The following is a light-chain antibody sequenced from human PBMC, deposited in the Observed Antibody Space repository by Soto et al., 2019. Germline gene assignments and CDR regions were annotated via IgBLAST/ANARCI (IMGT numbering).Light chain of an antibody. CDR3: LQDYNYPIT. V-gene: IGKV1-6*01. Sequence: AIQMTQSPSSLSASVGDRVTITCRASQGIRNDLGWYQQKPGKAPNLLIYAASTLQSGVPSRFSGSGSGTDFALTITSLQPEDFATYYCLQDYNYPITFGQGTKLEIK. CDR1: QGIRND. CDR2: AAS. J-gene: IGKJ2*01.